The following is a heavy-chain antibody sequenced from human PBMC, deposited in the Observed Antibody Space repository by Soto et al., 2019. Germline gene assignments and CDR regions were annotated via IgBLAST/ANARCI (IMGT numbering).Heavy chain of an antibody. J-gene: IGHJ4*02. CDR3: ARGQQKTEVARLFYY. V-gene: IGHV4-34*01. D-gene: IGHD5-12*01. CDR1: GGSFSGYY. CDR2: INHSGST. Sequence: SETLSLTCAVYGGSFSGYYWSWIRQPPGKGLEWIGEINHSGSTNYNPSLKSRVTISVDTSKNQFSLKLSSVTAADTAVYYCARGQQKTEVARLFYYWGQGTLVTVSS.